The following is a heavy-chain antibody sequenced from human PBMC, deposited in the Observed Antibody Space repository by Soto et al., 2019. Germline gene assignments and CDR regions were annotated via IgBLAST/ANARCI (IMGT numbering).Heavy chain of an antibody. V-gene: IGHV4-34*01. CDR2: INHSGST. CDR3: ARSPRIPGSSSWYAGTFDY. CDR1: GGSFSGYY. J-gene: IGHJ4*02. D-gene: IGHD6-13*01. Sequence: QVQLQQWGAGLLKPSETLSLTCAVYGGSFSGYYWSWIRQPPGKGLEWIGEINHSGSTNYNPSLKSRVTISVDTSKNLFSLKLSSVTAADTAVYYCARSPRIPGSSSWYAGTFDYWGQGTLVTVSS.